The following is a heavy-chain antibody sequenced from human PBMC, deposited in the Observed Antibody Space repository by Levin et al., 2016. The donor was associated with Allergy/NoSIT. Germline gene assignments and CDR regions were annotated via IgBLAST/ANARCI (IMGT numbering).Heavy chain of an antibody. CDR2: IYPGDSDT. CDR3: ARQKNMRGEQDAFDI. D-gene: IGHD2-21*01. J-gene: IGHJ3*02. V-gene: IGHV5-51*01. Sequence: VRQMPGKGLEWMGIIYPGDSDTRYSPSFQGQVTISADKSISTAYLQWSSLKASDTAMYYCARQKNMRGEQDAFDIWGQGTMVTVSS.